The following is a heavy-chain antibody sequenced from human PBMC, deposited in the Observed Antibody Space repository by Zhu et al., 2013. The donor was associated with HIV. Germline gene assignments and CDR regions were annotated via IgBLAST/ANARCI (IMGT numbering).Heavy chain of an antibody. J-gene: IGHJ4*02. Sequence: QVQLQESGPGLVKPSETLSLTCTVSGYSISSGYYWGWIRQPPGKGLEWIGSIYHSGSTYYNPSLKSRVTISVDTSKNQFSLKLSSVTAADTAVYYCARIVDTAMVYYFDYVGPGNPGHRLL. V-gene: IGHV4-38-2*02. CDR1: GYSISSGYY. CDR3: ARIVDTAMVYYFDY. CDR2: IYHSGST. D-gene: IGHD5-18*01.